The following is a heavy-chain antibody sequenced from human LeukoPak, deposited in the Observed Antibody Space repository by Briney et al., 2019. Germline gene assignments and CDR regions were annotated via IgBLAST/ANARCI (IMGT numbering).Heavy chain of an antibody. V-gene: IGHV3-66*01. CDR1: GFTVSSKY. CDR2: IYDDSST. D-gene: IGHD1-26*01. J-gene: IGHJ4*02. Sequence: GGSLRLSCAASGFTVSSKYMSWVRQAPGKGLEWVSVIYDDSSTFYAGSVKGRFSISRDNSKNTLYLQMNSLRAEDTGVYYCVRVQDSGLFRWFWGQGTLVTVSS. CDR3: VRVQDSGLFRWF.